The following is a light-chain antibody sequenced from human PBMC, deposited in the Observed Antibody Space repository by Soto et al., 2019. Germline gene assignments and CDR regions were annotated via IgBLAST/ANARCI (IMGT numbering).Light chain of an antibody. CDR1: QSLSSW. J-gene: IGKJ5*01. CDR3: QQYNSYPIT. Sequence: DIQMTQSPSTLSASVGDRVTITCRASQSLSSWVAWYQQKPGTAPKLLIYKASNLESGVPSRFSGSGSGTEFTLTISSLQSDDFATYYCQQYNSYPITFGQGTRLEIK. V-gene: IGKV1-5*03. CDR2: KAS.